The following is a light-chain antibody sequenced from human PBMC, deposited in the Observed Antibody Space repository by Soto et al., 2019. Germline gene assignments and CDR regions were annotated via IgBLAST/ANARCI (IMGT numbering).Light chain of an antibody. CDR1: SSNIGNNY. CDR2: DNN. V-gene: IGLV1-51*01. CDR3: GTWDSSLSAVVV. J-gene: IGLJ2*01. Sequence: QSVLTQPPSVSAAPGQKVTISCSGSSSNIGNNYVSWYQQLPGTAPKLLIYDNNKRPSRIPDRFSGSKSGTSATLGITGLQTGDEADYYCGTWDSSLSAVVVFGGGTQLTVL.